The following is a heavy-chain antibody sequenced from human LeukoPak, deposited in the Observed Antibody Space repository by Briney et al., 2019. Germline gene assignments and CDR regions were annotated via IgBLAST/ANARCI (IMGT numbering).Heavy chain of an antibody. CDR1: GFTVSSNY. Sequence: GGSLRLSCAASGFTVSSNYMSWVRQAPGKGLEWVSFISSSGDSLYYADSVRGRFTISRDNAKNSLYLQMNSLRAEDTAVYYCARAEGYWGQGTLVTVSS. CDR2: ISSSGDSL. J-gene: IGHJ4*02. V-gene: IGHV3-11*01. CDR3: ARAEGY.